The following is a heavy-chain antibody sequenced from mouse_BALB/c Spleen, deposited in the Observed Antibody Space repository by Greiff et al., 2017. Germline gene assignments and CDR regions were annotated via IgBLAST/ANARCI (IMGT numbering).Heavy chain of an antibody. CDR3: ARWDYGNRNAMDY. D-gene: IGHD2-1*01. J-gene: IGHJ4*01. V-gene: IGHV1-7*01. CDR1: GYTFTSYW. Sequence: QVQLQQSGAELAKPGASVKMSCKASGYTFTSYWMHWVKQRPGQGLEWIGYINPSTGYTEYNQKFKDKATLTADKSSSTAYMQLSSLTSEDSAVYYCARWDYGNRNAMDYWGQGTSVTVSS. CDR2: INPSTGYT.